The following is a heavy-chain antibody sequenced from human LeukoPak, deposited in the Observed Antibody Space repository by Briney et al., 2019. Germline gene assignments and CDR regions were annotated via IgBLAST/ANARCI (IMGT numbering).Heavy chain of an antibody. Sequence: ASVKVSCKASGYIFSDYYMHWVRQAPGQGLEWLGWINPKSGAADYAQQFRGRVTMTRDTSINTDYMEMKRVTSDDTAVYYCARGAEAETSPLDFWGQGTLVIVSS. CDR2: INPKSGAA. V-gene: IGHV1-2*02. J-gene: IGHJ4*02. CDR1: GYIFSDYY. D-gene: IGHD6-13*01. CDR3: ARGAEAETSPLDF.